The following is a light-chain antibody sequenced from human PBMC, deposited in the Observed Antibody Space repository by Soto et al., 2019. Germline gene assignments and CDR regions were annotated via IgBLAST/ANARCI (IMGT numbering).Light chain of an antibody. CDR1: QSVRSY. V-gene: IGKV3-11*01. J-gene: IGKJ4*01. CDR3: HQRSKWPLT. Sequence: EIVLTQSPGTLSLSPGERATLSCRASQSVRSYLAWYQQKPGQAPRLLIYDASNRATDIPARFSGSGSGTDFTLTISSLDPEDSAVYYCHQRSKWPLTFGGGTKVDI. CDR2: DAS.